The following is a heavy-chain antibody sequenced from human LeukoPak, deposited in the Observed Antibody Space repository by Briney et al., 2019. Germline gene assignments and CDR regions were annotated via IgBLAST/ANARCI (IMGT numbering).Heavy chain of an antibody. J-gene: IGHJ4*02. CDR3: AKREYNFWSGYFF. D-gene: IGHD3-3*01. V-gene: IGHV3-23*01. Sequence: ETLSLTCTVSGGSISSSSYYWGWIRQAPGKGLEWVSSINDSGGSTYYADSVKGRFTISRDNSKNTLYLQMNSLRAEDTAVYYCAKREYNFWSGYFFWGQGTLVTVSS. CDR1: GGSISSSSYY. CDR2: INDSGGST.